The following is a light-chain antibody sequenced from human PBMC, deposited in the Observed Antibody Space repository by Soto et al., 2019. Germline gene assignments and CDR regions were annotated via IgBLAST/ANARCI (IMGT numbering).Light chain of an antibody. CDR2: EGS. CDR3: CSYAGSSTHVV. V-gene: IGLV2-23*01. J-gene: IGLJ2*01. CDR1: SSDVGIYNL. Sequence: QLVLTQPASVSGSPGQSITISCTGTSSDVGIYNLVSWYQQHPGKAPKLMIYEGSKRPSGVSNRFSGSKSGNTASLTISGLQAEDEADYYCCSYAGSSTHVVFGGGTKLTVL.